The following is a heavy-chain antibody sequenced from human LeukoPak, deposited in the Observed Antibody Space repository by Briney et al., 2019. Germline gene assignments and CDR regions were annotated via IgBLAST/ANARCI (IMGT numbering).Heavy chain of an antibody. CDR3: ARGYYDSSGYYYPDY. CDR2: IIPIFGTA. CDR1: GGTFSSYA. J-gene: IGHJ4*02. D-gene: IGHD3-22*01. V-gene: IGHV1-69*05. Sequence: GASVTVSCKASGGTFSSYAISWVRRAPGQGLEWMGGIIPIFGTANYAQKFQGRVTITTDESTSTAYMELSSLRSEDTAGYYCARGYYDSSGYYYPDYWGQGTLVTVSS.